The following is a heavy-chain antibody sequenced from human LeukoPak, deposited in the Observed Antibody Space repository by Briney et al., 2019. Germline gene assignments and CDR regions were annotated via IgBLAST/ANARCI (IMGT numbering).Heavy chain of an antibody. CDR1: GYSISSGYY. CDR3: ARSGYSYGYVDY. Sequence: SETLSLTCAVSGYSISSGYYWGWIRQPPGKGLEWIGSIYHSGSTYYNPSLKSRVTISVDTSKNQFSLKLSSVTAADTAVYYCARSGYSYGYVDYWGLGTLVTVSS. V-gene: IGHV4-38-2*01. CDR2: IYHSGST. D-gene: IGHD5-18*01. J-gene: IGHJ4*02.